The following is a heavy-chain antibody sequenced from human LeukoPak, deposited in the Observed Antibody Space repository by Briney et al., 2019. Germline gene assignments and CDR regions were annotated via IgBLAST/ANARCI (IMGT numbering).Heavy chain of an antibody. CDR2: ISWNSGSI. Sequence: PGRSLRLSCAASGFTFDDYAMHWVRQAPGKGLEWVSGISWNSGSIGYADSVKGRFTISRDNAKNSLYLQMNSLRAEDTALYYCAKGGGGGNWFDPWGQGTLVTVSS. CDR3: AKGGGGGNWFDP. CDR1: GFTFDDYA. D-gene: IGHD1-26*01. V-gene: IGHV3-9*01. J-gene: IGHJ5*02.